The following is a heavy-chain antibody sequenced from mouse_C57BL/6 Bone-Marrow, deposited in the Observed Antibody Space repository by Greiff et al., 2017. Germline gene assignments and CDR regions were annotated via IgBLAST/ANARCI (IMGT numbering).Heavy chain of an antibody. V-gene: IGHV1-69*01. D-gene: IGHD2-1*01. CDR3: ARGVYYGNYPLYYYAMDY. Sequence: QVQLKQPGAELVMPGASVKLSCKASGYTFTSYWMHWVKQRPGQGLEWIGEIDPSDSYTNYNQKFKGKSTLTVDKSSSTAYMQLSSLTSEDSAVYYCARGVYYGNYPLYYYAMDYWGQGTSVTVSS. J-gene: IGHJ4*01. CDR2: IDPSDSYT. CDR1: GYTFTSYW.